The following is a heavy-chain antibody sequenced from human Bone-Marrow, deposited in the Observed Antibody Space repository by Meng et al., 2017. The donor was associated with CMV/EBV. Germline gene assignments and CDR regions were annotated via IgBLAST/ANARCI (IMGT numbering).Heavy chain of an antibody. CDR1: GFTFSSYA. Sequence: GESLKISCAASGFTFSSYAMSWVRQAPGKGLEWVSAISGSGGSTYYADSVKGRFTISRDNSKNTLYLQMNSLRAEDTAVYYCAKTLNGYGGEDSWGQGTLVTVSS. CDR3: AKTLNGYGGEDS. CDR2: ISGSGGST. D-gene: IGHD5-18*01. J-gene: IGHJ4*02. V-gene: IGHV3-23*01.